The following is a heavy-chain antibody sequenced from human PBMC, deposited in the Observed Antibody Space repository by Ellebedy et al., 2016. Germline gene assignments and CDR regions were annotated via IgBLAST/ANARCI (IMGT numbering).Heavy chain of an antibody. CDR3: ARDRGGGYSYGTPFSLGSWYC. J-gene: IGHJ4*02. V-gene: IGHV1-69*13. CDR1: GYTFTSYA. CDR2: IIPIFGTA. D-gene: IGHD5-18*01. Sequence: ASVKVSCKASGYTFTSYAISWVRQAPGQGLEWMGGIIPIFGTANYAQKFQGRVTITADESTSTAYMELSSLRSEDTAVYYCARDRGGGYSYGTPFSLGSWYCWGQGTLVTVSS.